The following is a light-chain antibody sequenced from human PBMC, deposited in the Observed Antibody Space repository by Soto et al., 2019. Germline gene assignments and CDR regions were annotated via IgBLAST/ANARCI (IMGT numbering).Light chain of an antibody. V-gene: IGLV1-44*01. CDR1: SSNIGSNT. CDR2: NSD. J-gene: IGLJ3*02. CDR3: AAWDDSLNGRV. Sequence: QSVLTQPPSASRTPGQRVTISCSGSSSNIGSNTVNWYQQLPGTAPKLLIYNSDQRPSGVPDRFSGSKSGTSASLALSGLLSEDDANYYCAAWDDSLNGRVFGGGTKLTVL.